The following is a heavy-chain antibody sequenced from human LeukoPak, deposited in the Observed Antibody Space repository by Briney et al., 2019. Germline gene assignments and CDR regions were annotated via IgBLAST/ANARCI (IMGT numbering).Heavy chain of an antibody. V-gene: IGHV3-23*01. J-gene: IGHJ4*02. CDR2: ISGSGVAT. Sequence: PGGSLRLSCAASGFTLSSYAMSWVRQAPGKGLEWVSGISGSGVATYSADSVKGRFTTSRDNSKNTLYLQMNSLRAEDTAVYYCAKDWGYSSSQGYYFDYWGQGTLVTVSS. D-gene: IGHD6-13*01. CDR1: GFTLSSYA. CDR3: AKDWGYSSSQGYYFDY.